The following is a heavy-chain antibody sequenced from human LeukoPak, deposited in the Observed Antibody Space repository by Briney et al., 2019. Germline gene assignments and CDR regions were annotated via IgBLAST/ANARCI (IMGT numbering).Heavy chain of an antibody. CDR1: AYAFTNYH. CDR3: ARTTSFTASGYDH. D-gene: IGHD6-25*01. J-gene: IGHJ4*02. CDR2: MNPNNGDS. Sequence: ASVTVSFMCSAYAFTNYHINWVRQAPGQGVGWMGGMNPNNGDSGYSQKFQGRVTITRHTSISTSYMELRSLRSDDTAVYFCARTTSFTASGYDHWGQGTLVTVSS. V-gene: IGHV1-8*03.